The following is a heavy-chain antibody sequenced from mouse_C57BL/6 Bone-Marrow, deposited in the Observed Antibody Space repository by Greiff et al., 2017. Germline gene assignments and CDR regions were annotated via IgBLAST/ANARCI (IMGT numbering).Heavy chain of an antibody. CDR3: ARQLSYAMDY. D-gene: IGHD3-2*02. CDR2: ISNLAYSI. Sequence: EVMLVESGGGLVQPGGSLKLSCAASGFTFSDYGMAWVRQAPRQGPEWVAFISNLAYSIYYADTVTGRFTLSRENAKTTLHLEMSSLRSEDTAVYYCARQLSYAMDYWGQGTSVTVSS. CDR1: GFTFSDYG. V-gene: IGHV5-15*01. J-gene: IGHJ4*01.